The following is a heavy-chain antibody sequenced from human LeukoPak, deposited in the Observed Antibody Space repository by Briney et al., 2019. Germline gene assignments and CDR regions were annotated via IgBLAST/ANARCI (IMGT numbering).Heavy chain of an antibody. Sequence: KASETLSLTCTVSGGSMSSYYWGWIRQPPGKGLEWIGSIYYSGSTYYNPSLKSRVTISVDTSKNQFSLKLSSVTAADTAVYYCARFPSYFTMVRGVISAIDYWGQGTLVTVSS. CDR2: IYYSGST. D-gene: IGHD3-10*01. CDR3: ARFPSYFTMVRGVISAIDY. V-gene: IGHV4-39*07. J-gene: IGHJ4*02. CDR1: GGSMSSYY.